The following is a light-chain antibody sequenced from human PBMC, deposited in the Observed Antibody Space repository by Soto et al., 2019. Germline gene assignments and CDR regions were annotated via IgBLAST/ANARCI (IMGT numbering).Light chain of an antibody. Sequence: DIQLTQSPSSLSASVGDRVSITCRASENIRNYLNWYRQKPGKVPEPLIYGASRLQSGVPSRFVGSGSGTDFTLTISSLQPEDFATYYCQQSYDARWTFGQGSKVEIK. CDR3: QQSYDARWT. CDR1: ENIRNY. CDR2: GAS. J-gene: IGKJ1*01. V-gene: IGKV1-39*01.